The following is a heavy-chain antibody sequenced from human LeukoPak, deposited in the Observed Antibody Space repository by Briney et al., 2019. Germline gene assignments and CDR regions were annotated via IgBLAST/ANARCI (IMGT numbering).Heavy chain of an antibody. J-gene: IGHJ4*02. D-gene: IGHD3-10*01. Sequence: SETLSLTCAVSGGPFSGYFWSWIRQSSGKGLEWIGEIHNSGTTNYNPSLNSRVTISEATSKNQFYLSLSSVTAADTAVYYCARRYYYNLGSFPFDFWGQGTLVTVSS. CDR3: ARRYYYNLGSFPFDF. CDR1: GGPFSGYF. V-gene: IGHV4-34*01. CDR2: IHNSGTT.